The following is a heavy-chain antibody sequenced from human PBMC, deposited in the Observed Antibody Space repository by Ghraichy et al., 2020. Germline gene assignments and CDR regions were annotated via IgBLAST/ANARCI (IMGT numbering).Heavy chain of an antibody. D-gene: IGHD2/OR15-2a*01. J-gene: IGHJ5*02. Sequence: SQTLSLTCAVYGGSFSGSFSGYYWNWIRQPPGKGLEWIGETSHTGGTSYNPSLKSRVTISVDTSKNQFSLRLTAVTAADTAVYYCARGDVGYCDSNTCFGRRWFDRWGQGTLVTVSS. CDR1: GGSFSGSFSGYY. CDR3: ARGDVGYCDSNTCFGRRWFDR. CDR2: TSHTGGT. V-gene: IGHV4-34*01.